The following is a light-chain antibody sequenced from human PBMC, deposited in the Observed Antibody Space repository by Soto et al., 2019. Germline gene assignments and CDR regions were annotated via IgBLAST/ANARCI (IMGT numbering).Light chain of an antibody. CDR2: SNN. Sequence: QAVVTQPPSASGTPGQRVTISCSGSSSNIGSNTVNWYQQLPGTAPKLLIYSNNQRPSGVPDRFSGSKSGTSASLAISGLQSEGEADYYCAAWDDSLNGHVFGTGTKLTVL. V-gene: IGLV1-44*01. J-gene: IGLJ1*01. CDR3: AAWDDSLNGHV. CDR1: SSNIGSNT.